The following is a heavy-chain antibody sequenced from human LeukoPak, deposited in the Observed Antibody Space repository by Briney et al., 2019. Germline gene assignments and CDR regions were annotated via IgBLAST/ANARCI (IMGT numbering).Heavy chain of an antibody. CDR1: GGSFSGYY. D-gene: IGHD1-14*01. Sequence: SETLSLTCAVYGGSFSGYYWSWIRQPPGKGLEWIGEINHSGSTNYNPSLKRRVTISVDTSKNQFSLKLSSVTAADTAVYYCARGPSTHRLRRYYYYMDVWGKGTTVTVSS. V-gene: IGHV4-34*01. CDR3: ARGPSTHRLRRYYYYMDV. J-gene: IGHJ6*03. CDR2: INHSGST.